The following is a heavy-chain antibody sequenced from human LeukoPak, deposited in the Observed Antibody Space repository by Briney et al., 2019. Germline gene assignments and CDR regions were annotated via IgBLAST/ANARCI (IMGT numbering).Heavy chain of an antibody. D-gene: IGHD2-15*01. V-gene: IGHV4-4*02. CDR2: IYHSGST. J-gene: IGHJ6*02. Sequence: PSETLSLTCAVSGGSISSSNWWSWVRQPPGKGLEWIGEIYHSGSTNYNPSLKSRVTISVDKSKNQFSLKLSSVTAADTAVYYCARVSCSGGSCYGMDVWGQGTTVTVSS. CDR1: GGSISSSNW. CDR3: ARVSCSGGSCYGMDV.